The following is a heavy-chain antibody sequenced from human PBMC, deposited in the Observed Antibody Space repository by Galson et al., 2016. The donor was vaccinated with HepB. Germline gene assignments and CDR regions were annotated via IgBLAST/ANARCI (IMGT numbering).Heavy chain of an antibody. CDR3: ARDREPETTMPIFDH. Sequence: SLRLSCAASGFVFSDYYMSWLRQAPGKGPEWISYIAGSSSTIYDADSVKGRFTVSRDNARQTLFLQVDSLRVEDTAVYFCARDREPETTMPIFDHWGQGVLVTVSS. V-gene: IGHV3-11*01. CDR2: IAGSSSTI. J-gene: IGHJ4*02. CDR1: GFVFSDYY. D-gene: IGHD4-17*01.